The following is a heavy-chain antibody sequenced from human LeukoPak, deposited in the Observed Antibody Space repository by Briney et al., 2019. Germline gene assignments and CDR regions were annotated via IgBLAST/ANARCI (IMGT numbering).Heavy chain of an antibody. Sequence: ASVKVSCKASGYTFTSYGISWVRQAPGQGLEWMGWISAYNGNTNYAQKLQGRVTMTTDTSTSTAYMELRSLGSDDTAVYYCARVLVVLGWDAFDIWGQGTMVTVSS. D-gene: IGHD2-8*02. CDR1: GYTFTSYG. V-gene: IGHV1-18*01. CDR3: ARVLVVLGWDAFDI. J-gene: IGHJ3*02. CDR2: ISAYNGNT.